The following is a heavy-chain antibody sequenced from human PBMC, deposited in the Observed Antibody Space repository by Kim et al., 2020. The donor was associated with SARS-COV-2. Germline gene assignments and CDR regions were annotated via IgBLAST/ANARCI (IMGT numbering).Heavy chain of an antibody. V-gene: IGHV3-21*01. CDR3: VATGSGYHHDDIDI. CDR1: GFQFDHYS. D-gene: IGHD6-25*01. J-gene: IGHJ4*02. CDR2: ITVSSSYV. Sequence: GGSLRLSCSGSGFQFDHYSMNWVRQAPGKGLEWIACITVSSSYVYYADSIKGRFTISRDNAKTSLFLQMNDLRVDDTAVYYCVATGSGYHHDDIDIWGLGTRVTVSS.